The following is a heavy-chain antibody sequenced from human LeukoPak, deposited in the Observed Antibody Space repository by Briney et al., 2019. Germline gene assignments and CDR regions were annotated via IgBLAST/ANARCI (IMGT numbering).Heavy chain of an antibody. CDR1: GYSFTTYW. D-gene: IGHD6-6*01. CDR2: IYPGDSDT. Sequence: GESLKISSKGSGYSFTTYWIGWVRQMPGKGLEWMGIIYPGDSDTRYSPSFQGQVTISVDQSISTAYLQWSSLKASDTAMYYCARKYSRSSSLVDYWGQGTLATVSS. CDR3: ARKYSRSSSLVDY. J-gene: IGHJ4*02. V-gene: IGHV5-51*01.